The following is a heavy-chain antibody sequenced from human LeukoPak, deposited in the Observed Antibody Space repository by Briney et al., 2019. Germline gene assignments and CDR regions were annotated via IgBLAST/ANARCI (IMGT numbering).Heavy chain of an antibody. CDR3: ARDPQRSYYGEGDFDY. J-gene: IGHJ4*02. CDR1: GGSISSGSYY. CDR2: IYTSGST. D-gene: IGHD3-10*01. Sequence: PSETLSLTCTVSGGSISSGSYYWSWIRQPAGKGLEWIGRIYTSGSTNYNPSLKSRVTISVDTSKNQFSLKLSSVTAADTAVYYCARDPQRSYYGEGDFDYWGQGTLVTVSS. V-gene: IGHV4-61*02.